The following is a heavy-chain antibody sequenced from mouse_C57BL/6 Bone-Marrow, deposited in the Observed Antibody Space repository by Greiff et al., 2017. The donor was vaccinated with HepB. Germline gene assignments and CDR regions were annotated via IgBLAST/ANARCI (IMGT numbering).Heavy chain of an antibody. D-gene: IGHD1-1*01. CDR1: GFTFSSYG. CDR2: ISSGGSYT. Sequence: EVHLVDSGGDLVKPGGSLKLSCAASGFTFSSYGMSWVRQTPDKRLEWVATISSGGSYTYYPDSVKGRFTISRDNAKNTLYLQMSSLKSEDTAMYYCARGITTVVHWGQGTLVTVSA. J-gene: IGHJ3*01. CDR3: ARGITTVVH. V-gene: IGHV5-6*01.